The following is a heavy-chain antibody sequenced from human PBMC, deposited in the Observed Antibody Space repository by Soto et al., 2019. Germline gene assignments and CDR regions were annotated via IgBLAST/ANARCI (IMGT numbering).Heavy chain of an antibody. Sequence: SETLSLTCSVSGASMSPYYWTWVRQPPGKGLEWIANVYYRGTTNYNSSLKSRVTISVATSKNQFSLTMTSVSAADTAIYYCARVGDGYNWDFDYWGQGTLATVSS. V-gene: IGHV4-59*01. CDR3: ARVGDGYNWDFDY. J-gene: IGHJ4*02. D-gene: IGHD5-12*01. CDR2: VYYRGTT. CDR1: GASMSPYY.